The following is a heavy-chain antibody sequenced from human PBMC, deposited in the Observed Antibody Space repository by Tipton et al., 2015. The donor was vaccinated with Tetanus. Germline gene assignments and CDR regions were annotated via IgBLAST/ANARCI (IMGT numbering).Heavy chain of an antibody. V-gene: IGHV3-23*01. CDR3: VNFATS. CDR1: GFMFSSYT. J-gene: IGHJ5*02. Sequence: GSLRLSCAASGFMFSSYTMSWVRQAPGKGLECVSAIGGSGGASYYADSVKGRFTISRDNSKNSLFLQMNSLRDEDTAVYYCVNFATSWGQGTLVTVSS. CDR2: IGGSGGAS.